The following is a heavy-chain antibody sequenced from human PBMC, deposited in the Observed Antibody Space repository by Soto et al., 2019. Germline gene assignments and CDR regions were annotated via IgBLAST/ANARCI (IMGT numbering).Heavy chain of an antibody. D-gene: IGHD3-3*02. V-gene: IGHV1-69*06. CDR3: AREGTFALAIFAI. CDR2: IIPIFGTA. J-gene: IGHJ3*02. CDR1: GGTFSSYA. Sequence: SVKVSCKASGGTFSSYAISWVRQAPGQGLEWMGGIIPIFGTANYAQKFQGRVTITADKSTSTAYIELSSLISEDTAVDYCAREGTFALAIFAIWGEGTMGTVS.